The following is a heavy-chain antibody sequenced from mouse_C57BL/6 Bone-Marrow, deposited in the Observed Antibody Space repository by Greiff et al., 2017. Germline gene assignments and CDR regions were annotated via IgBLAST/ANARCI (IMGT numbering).Heavy chain of an antibody. CDR2: ISNGGGST. CDR3: AGIYYGTPMDY. V-gene: IGHV5-12*01. J-gene: IGHJ4*01. Sequence: EVHLVESGGGLVQPGGSLKLSCAASGFTFSDYYMYWVRQTPEQRLEWVAYISNGGGSTYYPDTVKGRFTISRDNATNTLYLQMSRLKSEDTAMYYCAGIYYGTPMDYWGQGTSGTVSS. CDR1: GFTFSDYY. D-gene: IGHD2-1*01.